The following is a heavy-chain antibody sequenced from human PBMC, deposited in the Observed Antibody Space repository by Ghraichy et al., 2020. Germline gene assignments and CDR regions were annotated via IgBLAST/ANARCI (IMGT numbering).Heavy chain of an antibody. CDR3: AREFLRIDY. J-gene: IGHJ4*02. D-gene: IGHD2/OR15-2a*01. CDR2: ISSGGTFI. Sequence: GGSLRLSCAASGFIFSSYAMHWVRQAPGQGLEWISYISSGGTFIYYADSVKGRFTISRDDAKNSLTLQMNGLRDADTGTYYCAREFLRIDYWGQGAPVTVSS. V-gene: IGHV3-48*02. CDR1: GFIFSSYA.